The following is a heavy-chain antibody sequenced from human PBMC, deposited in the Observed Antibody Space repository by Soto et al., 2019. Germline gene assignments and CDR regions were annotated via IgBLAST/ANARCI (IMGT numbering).Heavy chain of an antibody. CDR2: IKQDGSEK. J-gene: IGHJ3*02. D-gene: IGHD3-3*01. V-gene: IGHV3-7*03. CDR1: GFTFSSYW. CDR3: ARDSTVRMDAFDI. Sequence: GGSLRLSCAASGFTFSSYWMSWVRQAPGKGLEWVANIKQDGSEKYYVGSVKGRFTISRDNAKNSRYLQMNSLRAEDTAVYYCARDSTVRMDAFDIWGQGTMVTVSS.